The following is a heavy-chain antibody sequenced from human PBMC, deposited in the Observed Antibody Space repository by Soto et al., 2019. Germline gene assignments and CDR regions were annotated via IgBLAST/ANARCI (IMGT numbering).Heavy chain of an antibody. Sequence: SETLSLTCTVSGGSISSSSYYWGWIRQPPGKGLEWIGSIYYSGSADYNPSLKSRVTISMDTSKNQFSLKMTSVTAADTAVYYCARAFRGIKWGDFDYWGQGALVTVSS. CDR1: GGSISSSSYY. D-gene: IGHD3-10*01. V-gene: IGHV4-39*07. CDR3: ARAFRGIKWGDFDY. CDR2: IYYSGSA. J-gene: IGHJ4*02.